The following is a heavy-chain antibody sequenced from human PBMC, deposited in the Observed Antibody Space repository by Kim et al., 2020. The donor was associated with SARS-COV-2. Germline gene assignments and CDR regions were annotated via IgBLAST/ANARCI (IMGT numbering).Heavy chain of an antibody. CDR3: ARDNKSRYSLQDAFDI. CDR1: GGTFSSYA. Sequence: SVKVSCKASGGTFSSYAISWVRQAPGQGLEWMGGIIPIFGTAKYAQKFQGRVTITADESTSTAYMELSSLRSEDTAVYYCARDNKSRYSLQDAFDIWGQGTMVTVSS. D-gene: IGHD5-12*01. V-gene: IGHV1-69*13. CDR2: IIPIFGTA. J-gene: IGHJ3*02.